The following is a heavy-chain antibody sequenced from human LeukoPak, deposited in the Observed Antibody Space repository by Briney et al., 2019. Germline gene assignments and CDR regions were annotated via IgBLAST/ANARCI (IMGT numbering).Heavy chain of an antibody. CDR1: GGSISSGSYY. V-gene: IGHV4-61*02. D-gene: IGHD3-10*01. J-gene: IGHJ6*02. CDR2: IYTSGGT. CDR3: AKGTEGGSLWFGEYHYYYGMDV. Sequence: SETLSLTCTVSGGSISSGSYYWSWNRQPAGKGLEWIGRIYTSGGTNYNPSLKSRGTISVDKSKMQFCLKLSSAHAVDTAVYYCAKGTEGGSLWFGEYHYYYGMDVWGQGTTVTVSS.